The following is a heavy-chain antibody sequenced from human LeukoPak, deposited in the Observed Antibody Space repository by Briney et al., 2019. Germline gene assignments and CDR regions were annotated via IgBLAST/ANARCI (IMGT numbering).Heavy chain of an antibody. D-gene: IGHD6-19*01. CDR1: GFTFSYYS. J-gene: IGHJ4*02. CDR2: ISSDISTI. Sequence: PGGSLRLSCAASGFTFSYYSMNWVRQAPGKGLEWVSYISSDISTIYYADSVKGRFTISRDNAKKSLYLQMNSLRAEDTAVYYCARVSDDSGWNFDYWGQGTLVTVSS. V-gene: IGHV3-48*01. CDR3: ARVSDDSGWNFDY.